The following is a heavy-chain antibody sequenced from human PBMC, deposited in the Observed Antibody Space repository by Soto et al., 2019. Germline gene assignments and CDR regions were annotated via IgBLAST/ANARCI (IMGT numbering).Heavy chain of an antibody. Sequence: PGGSLRLSCAASGFTFSTYAMNWVRQAPGKGLEWVSGLSGGGAFTYYADSVKGRFTISRDNSKNTLYLQMNSLRAEDTAVYYCAKDLEGPVDLGSYYEDNWFDPWGQGTLVTVSS. D-gene: IGHD1-26*01. CDR3: AKDLEGPVDLGSYYEDNWFDP. J-gene: IGHJ5*02. V-gene: IGHV3-23*01. CDR2: LSGGGAFT. CDR1: GFTFSTYA.